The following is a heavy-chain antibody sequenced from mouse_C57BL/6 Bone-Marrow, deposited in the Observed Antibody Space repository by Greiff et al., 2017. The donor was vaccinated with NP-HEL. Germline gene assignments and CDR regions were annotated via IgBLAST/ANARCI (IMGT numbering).Heavy chain of an antibody. V-gene: IGHV1-7*01. D-gene: IGHD1-1*01. CDR1: GYTFTSYW. CDR2: INPSSGYT. Sequence: VMLVESGAELAKPGASVKLSCKASGYTFTSYWMHWVKQRPGQGLEWIGYINPSSGYTKYNQKFKDKATLTADKSSCTAYMQLSSLTYEDSAVYYCAGYYYGSPYAMDYWGQGTSVTVSS. CDR3: AGYYYGSPYAMDY. J-gene: IGHJ4*01.